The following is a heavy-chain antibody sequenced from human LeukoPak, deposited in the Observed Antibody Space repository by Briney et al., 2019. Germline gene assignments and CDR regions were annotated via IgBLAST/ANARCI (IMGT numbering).Heavy chain of an antibody. CDR1: GGSISSGGYS. Sequence: SETLSLTCAVSGGSISSGGYSWSWIRQPPGKGLEWIGYIYHSGSTYYNPSLKSRVTISVDRSKNQFSLKLSSVTAADTAVYYCARGGQVATITNWFDPWGQGTLVTVSS. J-gene: IGHJ5*02. V-gene: IGHV4-30-2*01. CDR3: ARGGQVATITNWFDP. D-gene: IGHD5-12*01. CDR2: IYHSGST.